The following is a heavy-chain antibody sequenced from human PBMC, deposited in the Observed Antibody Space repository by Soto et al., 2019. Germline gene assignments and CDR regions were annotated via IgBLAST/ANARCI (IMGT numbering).Heavy chain of an antibody. CDR2: IYTSGST. V-gene: IGHV4-4*07. Sequence: SETLSLTCTVSGGSISSYYWSWIRQPAGKGLEWIGRIYTSGSTNYNPSLKSRVTMAVDTSKNQFSLKLSSVTAADTAVYYCARDYYDSSGYAFDYWGQGTLVTVSS. J-gene: IGHJ4*02. CDR1: GGSISSYY. CDR3: ARDYYDSSGYAFDY. D-gene: IGHD3-22*01.